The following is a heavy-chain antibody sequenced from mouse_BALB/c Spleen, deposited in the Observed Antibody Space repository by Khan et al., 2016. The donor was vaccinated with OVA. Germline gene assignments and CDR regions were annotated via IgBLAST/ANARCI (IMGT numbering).Heavy chain of an antibody. Sequence: QIQLVQSGPELKKPGETVKISCKASGYTFTNFGMNWVKQAPGKGLEWMGWINPYTGDPTYADDFKGRFAFSLDTSASPAYLQLNNLKTEDTATDYCARSPYCCYAMAYWGQGTSVTVSS. CDR1: GYTFTNFG. J-gene: IGHJ4*01. CDR3: ARSPYCCYAMAY. CDR2: INPYTGDP. D-gene: IGHD2-10*01. V-gene: IGHV9-3-1*01.